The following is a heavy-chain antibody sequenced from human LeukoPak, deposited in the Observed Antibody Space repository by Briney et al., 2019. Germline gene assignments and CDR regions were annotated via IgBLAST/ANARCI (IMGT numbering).Heavy chain of an antibody. V-gene: IGHV3-33*01. CDR3: ARDSSGWSLDY. D-gene: IGHD6-19*01. J-gene: IGHJ4*02. CDR2: IWYDGSNK. Sequence: GGSLRLSCAASGSTFSSYGMHWVRQAPGKGLEWVAVIWYDGSNKYYADSVKGRFTISRDNSKNTLYLQMNSLRAEDTAVYYCARDSSGWSLDYWGQGTLVTVSS. CDR1: GSTFSSYG.